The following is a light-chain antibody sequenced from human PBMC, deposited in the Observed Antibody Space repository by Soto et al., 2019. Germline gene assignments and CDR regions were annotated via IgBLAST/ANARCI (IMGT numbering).Light chain of an antibody. CDR1: SSDVGNYNY. Sequence: QSALTQPASVSGSPGPSITMSCTGTSSDVGNYNYVSWYQQHPGKAPKLMIYDVSNRPSGVSSHFSGSKSGNTASLTISGLQAEDEADYYCSSYTSNRIPIFGGGTKVTVL. V-gene: IGLV2-14*01. J-gene: IGLJ2*01. CDR2: DVS. CDR3: SSYTSNRIPI.